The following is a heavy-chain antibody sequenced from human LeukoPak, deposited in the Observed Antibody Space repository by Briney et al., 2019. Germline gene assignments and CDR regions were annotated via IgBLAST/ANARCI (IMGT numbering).Heavy chain of an antibody. CDR3: ASTDSGWYTPIGY. CDR1: GFTFSSYS. Sequence: GSLRLSCAASGFTFSSYSMNWVRQPPGKGLEWIGTIYYSGSTYYNPSLKSRVTISVDTSKNQFSLKLKSVTAADTAVYYCASTDSGWYTPIGYWGQGTLVTVSS. J-gene: IGHJ4*02. V-gene: IGHV4-59*12. D-gene: IGHD6-19*01. CDR2: IYYSGST.